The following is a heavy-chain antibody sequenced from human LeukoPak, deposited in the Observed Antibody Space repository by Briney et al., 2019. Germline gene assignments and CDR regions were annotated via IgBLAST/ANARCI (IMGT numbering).Heavy chain of an antibody. V-gene: IGHV3-20*04. Sequence: GGSLRLSCTASGFAFDEHGMSWVRQVPGKGLEWVSGINWSGGSTGYADPLRGRFTISRDNAKNSLYLQMDSLRAEDTAFYYCARAPITSPFYFDYWGQGTLVTVSS. CDR3: ARAPITSPFYFDY. J-gene: IGHJ4*02. CDR1: GFAFDEHG. CDR2: INWSGGST. D-gene: IGHD2-2*01.